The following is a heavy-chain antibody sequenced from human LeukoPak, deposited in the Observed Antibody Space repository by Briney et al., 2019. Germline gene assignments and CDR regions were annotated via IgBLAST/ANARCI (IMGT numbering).Heavy chain of an antibody. CDR1: GGTFSSYA. Sequence: SVKVSCKASGGTFSSYAISWVRQAPGQGLEWMGGIMPIFGTANYAQKFQGRVTITADESTSTAYMEVRSLRSEDTAVYYCARGGGGDGYNYIDYWGQGTLVTVSS. J-gene: IGHJ4*02. CDR3: ARGGGGDGYNYIDY. V-gene: IGHV1-69*01. D-gene: IGHD5-24*01. CDR2: IMPIFGTA.